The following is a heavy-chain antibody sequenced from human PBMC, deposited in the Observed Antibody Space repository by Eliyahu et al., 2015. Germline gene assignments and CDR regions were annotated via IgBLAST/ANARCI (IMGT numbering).Heavy chain of an antibody. CDR2: IYYSGST. CDR3: ARDLRWLQFGY. CDR1: GGSVSSGSYY. V-gene: IGHV4-61*01. D-gene: IGHD5-24*01. J-gene: IGHJ4*02. Sequence: QVQLQESGPGLVKPSETLSLTCTVSGGSVSSGSYYWSWIRQPPGKELEWIGYIYYSGSTSYNPSLKSRVTISGDTSKNQFSLKLSSVTAADTAVYYCARDLRWLQFGYWGQGTLVTVSS.